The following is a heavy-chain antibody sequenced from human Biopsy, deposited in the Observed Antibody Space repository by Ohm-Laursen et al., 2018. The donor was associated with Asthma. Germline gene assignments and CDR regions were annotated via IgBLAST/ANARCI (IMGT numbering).Heavy chain of an antibody. CDR1: GGSISSGGYS. D-gene: IGHD5-24*01. CDR3: ARVKDGYNFDY. J-gene: IGHJ4*02. Sequence: TLSLTCAVSGGSISSGGYSWSWIRQPPGKGLEWIGYIYHSGSTYYNPSLKSRVTISVDRSKNQFSLKLSSVTAADTDVYYCARVKDGYNFDYWGQGTLVTVSS. V-gene: IGHV4-30-2*01. CDR2: IYHSGST.